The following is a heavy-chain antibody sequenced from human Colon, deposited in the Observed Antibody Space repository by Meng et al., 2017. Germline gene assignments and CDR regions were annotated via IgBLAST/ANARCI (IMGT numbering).Heavy chain of an antibody. CDR2: MSDSGTT. D-gene: IGHD4-17*01. Sequence: QVPLHESGPGLGRPSDDLSLVCTVSGGPSKSGGYHWGWVRQNPGKGLEYIGFMSDSGTTDYNPSLRSRVSISEIGSSKNQFSLTLRSVTAADTATYFCARDTLYGTDYWGQGVLVTVSS. CDR3: ARDTLYGTDY. CDR1: GGPSKSGGYH. J-gene: IGHJ4*02. V-gene: IGHV4-31*03.